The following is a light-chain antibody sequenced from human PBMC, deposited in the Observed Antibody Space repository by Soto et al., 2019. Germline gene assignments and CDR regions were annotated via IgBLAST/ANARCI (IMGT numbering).Light chain of an antibody. J-gene: IGKJ5*01. CDR2: AVS. CDR3: QQSNSFPIT. Sequence: DIQMTQSPSSVSASVGDRVTITCRASQGLNSRLAWFQQTPGKAPKRLIYAVSILESGVPSRFSGSTSGTDYTLTIDSLQPEDSATYYCQQSNSFPITFGQGTRLEMK. CDR1: QGLNSR. V-gene: IGKV1-12*01.